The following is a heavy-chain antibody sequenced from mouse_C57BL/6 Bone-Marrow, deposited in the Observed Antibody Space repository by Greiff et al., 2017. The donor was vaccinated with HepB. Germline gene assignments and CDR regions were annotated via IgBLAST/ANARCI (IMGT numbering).Heavy chain of an antibody. J-gene: IGHJ4*01. Sequence: VQLQQSGAELVRPGASVKLSCTASGFNIKDDYMHWVKQRPEQGLEWIGWIDPENGDTEYASKFQGKATITADTSYNTAYLQLSSLTSEDTAVYYCTTYLFIYYGSYYYAMDYWGQGTSVTVSS. V-gene: IGHV14-4*01. CDR1: GFNIKDDY. D-gene: IGHD2-1*01. CDR3: TTYLFIYYGSYYYAMDY. CDR2: IDPENGDT.